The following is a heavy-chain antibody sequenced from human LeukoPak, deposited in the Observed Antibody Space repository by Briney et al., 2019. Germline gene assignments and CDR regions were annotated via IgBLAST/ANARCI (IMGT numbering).Heavy chain of an antibody. Sequence: ASVKVSCKASGGTFSSYAISWVRQAPGQGLEWMGRIIPILGIANYAQKFQGRVTITADKSTSTAYMELSSLRSEDTAVYYCARDRSPMALYYYYGMDVWGQGTTVTVSS. CDR1: GGTFSSYA. CDR3: ARDRSPMALYYYYGMDV. CDR2: IIPILGIA. J-gene: IGHJ6*02. V-gene: IGHV1-69*04. D-gene: IGHD3-10*01.